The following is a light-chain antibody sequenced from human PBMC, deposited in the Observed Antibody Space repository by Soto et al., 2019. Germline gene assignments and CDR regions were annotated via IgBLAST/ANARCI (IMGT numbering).Light chain of an antibody. CDR1: SSNIGRHG. J-gene: IGLJ2*01. CDR3: ATWDDSLNGVV. Sequence: QAVVTQPPSASGTPGQRVTISCSGSSSNIGRHGVNWYQHLPGAAPKLLIYSNNQRPSGVPDRFSGSTSGTSVSLTISGLQSEDEDDYYCATWDDSLNGVVFGGGTKLTVL. V-gene: IGLV1-44*01. CDR2: SNN.